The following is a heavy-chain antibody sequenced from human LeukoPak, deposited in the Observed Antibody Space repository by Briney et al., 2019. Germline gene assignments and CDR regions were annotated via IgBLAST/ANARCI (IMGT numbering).Heavy chain of an antibody. D-gene: IGHD3-10*01. CDR2: INPNSGGT. CDR3: ARPLWFGEFSLDY. J-gene: IGHJ4*02. CDR1: EYTFTGYY. Sequence: ASVKVSCKASEYTFTGYYMHWVRQAPGQGLEWMGWINPNSGGTNYAQKFQGRVTMTRDTSISTAYMELSRLRSDDTAVYYCARPLWFGEFSLDYWGQGTLVTVSS. V-gene: IGHV1-2*02.